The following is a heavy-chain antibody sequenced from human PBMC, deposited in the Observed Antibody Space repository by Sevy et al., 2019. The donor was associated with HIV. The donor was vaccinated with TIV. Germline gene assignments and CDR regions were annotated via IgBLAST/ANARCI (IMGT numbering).Heavy chain of an antibody. D-gene: IGHD3-9*01. V-gene: IGHV3-21*01. CDR2: ISSSSSYI. CDR3: ARDESAGGVPYFH. J-gene: IGHJ4*02. Sequence: GGSLRLSCAASGFTFSSYSMNWVRQAPGKGLEWVSSISSSSSYIYYADSVKGRFTISRDNAKNSLYLQMNSLRAEDTAVYYGARDESAGGVPYFHWGQGTLVTVSS. CDR1: GFTFSSYS.